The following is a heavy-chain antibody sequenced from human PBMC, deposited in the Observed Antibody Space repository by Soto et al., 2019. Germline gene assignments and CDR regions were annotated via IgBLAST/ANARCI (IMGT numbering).Heavy chain of an antibody. J-gene: IGHJ5*02. CDR3: ARYGGGSWIASLGWFDP. CDR2: IYYSGST. Sequence: SETLSLTCTVSGGSISSYYWSWIRQPPGKGLEWIGYIYYSGSTNYNPSLKSRVTISVDTSKNQFSLKLSSVTAADTAVYYCARYGGGSWIASLGWFDPWGQGTLVTVSS. D-gene: IGHD2-15*01. CDR1: GGSISSYY. V-gene: IGHV4-59*01.